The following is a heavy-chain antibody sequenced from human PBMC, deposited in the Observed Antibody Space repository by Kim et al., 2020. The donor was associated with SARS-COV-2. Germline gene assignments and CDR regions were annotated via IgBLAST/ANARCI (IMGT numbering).Heavy chain of an antibody. J-gene: IGHJ5*02. CDR1: GGSISSGDYY. D-gene: IGHD5-18*01. CDR3: ARGGAYVDTATYWFDP. CDR2: IYYSGST. Sequence: SETLSLTCTVSGGSISSGDYYWSWIRQPPGKGLEWIGYIYYSGSTYYNPSLKSRVTISVDTSKNQFSLKLSSVTAADTAVYYCARGGAYVDTATYWFDPWGQGTLVTVSS. V-gene: IGHV4-30-4*01.